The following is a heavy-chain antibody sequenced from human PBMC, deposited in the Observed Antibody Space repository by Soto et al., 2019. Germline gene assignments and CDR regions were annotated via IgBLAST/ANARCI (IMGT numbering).Heavy chain of an antibody. Sequence: QVQLVESGGGVVQPGRSLRLSCAASGSTFSNYGMHWVRQAPGKGLEWVAVIWYDGNTKFYPDSVKGRLTICRDNSKNALYLQMNSLRADDTAVYYCATVYNYYGSGFWGQGTLVTVSS. CDR3: ATVYNYYGSGF. V-gene: IGHV3-33*01. D-gene: IGHD3-10*01. CDR1: GSTFSNYG. J-gene: IGHJ4*02. CDR2: IWYDGNTK.